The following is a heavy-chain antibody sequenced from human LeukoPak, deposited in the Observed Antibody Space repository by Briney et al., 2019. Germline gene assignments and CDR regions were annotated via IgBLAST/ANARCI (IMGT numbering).Heavy chain of an antibody. D-gene: IGHD3-22*01. CDR2: ISSSGSTI. J-gene: IGHJ1*01. CDR3: ARGAHYYDSSGYFYFQH. CDR1: GFTFSSYA. Sequence: GGSLRLSCAASGFTFSSYAMHWVRQAPGKGLEWVSYISSSGSTIYYADSVKGRFTISRDNAKNSLYLQMNSLRAEDTAVYYCARGAHYYDSSGYFYFQHWGQGTLVTVSS. V-gene: IGHV3-48*03.